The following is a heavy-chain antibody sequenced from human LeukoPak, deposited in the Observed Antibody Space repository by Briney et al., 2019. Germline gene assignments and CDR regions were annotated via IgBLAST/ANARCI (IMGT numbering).Heavy chain of an antibody. D-gene: IGHD2/OR15-2a*01. CDR3: AKDGRGDSGTFYNWFDP. CDR1: GYTFPNYH. Sequence: ASVTVSCKSSGYTFPNYHLHWVRQAPGQGLEWMGWINPNSGDTSYAQNFQGRVTMTRDTSINTAYMELSSLRSDDTAIYYCAKDGRGDSGTFYNWFDPWGQGTLVTVSS. J-gene: IGHJ5*02. V-gene: IGHV1-2*02. CDR2: INPNSGDT.